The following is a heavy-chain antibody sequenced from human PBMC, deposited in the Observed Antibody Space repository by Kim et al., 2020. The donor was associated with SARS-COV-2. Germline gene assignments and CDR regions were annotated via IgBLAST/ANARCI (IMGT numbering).Heavy chain of an antibody. Sequence: ASVKVSCKASGYTFTDYYMHWVRQAPGQGLEWMGWINPNSGGTDYAQKIQGRVTMTRDTSISTAYMELSRLTSDDTALYYCAKDGGNLRPGTYYNDLCWFDPWGQGTLVTVSS. V-gene: IGHV1-2*02. CDR3: AKDGGNLRPGTYYNDLCWFDP. CDR2: INPNSGGT. D-gene: IGHD3-10*01. CDR1: GYTFTDYY. J-gene: IGHJ5*02.